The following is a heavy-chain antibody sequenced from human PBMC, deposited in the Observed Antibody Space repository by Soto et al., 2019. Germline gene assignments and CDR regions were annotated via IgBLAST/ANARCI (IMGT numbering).Heavy chain of an antibody. J-gene: IGHJ4*02. CDR1: GGSISSSSYY. CDR3: ARLGGYGSGSYDN. Sequence: QLQLQESGPGLVKPSETLSLTCTVSGGSISSSSYYWGWLRQPPGKGLEWIGSISYTGSTYCNPSLKSRVTISVDTSKNQFSLKLNSVTAADTAVYYCARLGGYGSGSYDNWGQGTLVTVSS. CDR2: ISYTGST. V-gene: IGHV4-39*01. D-gene: IGHD3-10*01.